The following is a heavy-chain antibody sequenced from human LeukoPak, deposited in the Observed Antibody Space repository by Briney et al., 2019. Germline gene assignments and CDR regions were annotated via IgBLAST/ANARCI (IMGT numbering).Heavy chain of an antibody. CDR2: FSDSGGST. J-gene: IGHJ4*02. Sequence: PGGSLRLSCAASGFTFSIHAMSWVRQAPGKGLEWVSVFSDSGGSTYYADSVKGRFTISRDNSKSTLYLQMNSLRAEDTAVYYCARVGGLGFDFLTGYDYWGQGTLVTVSS. CDR3: ARVGGLGFDFLTGYDY. D-gene: IGHD3-9*01. CDR1: GFTFSIHA. V-gene: IGHV3-23*01.